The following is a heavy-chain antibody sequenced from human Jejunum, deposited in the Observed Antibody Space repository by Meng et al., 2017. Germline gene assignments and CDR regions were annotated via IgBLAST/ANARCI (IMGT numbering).Heavy chain of an antibody. D-gene: IGHD2-21*02. CDR3: ARAVGPSSDGDCFSYYFDY. CDR2: IKQDGSEK. CDR1: GFTRRRSW. V-gene: IGHV3-7*01. Sequence: ESLMISLASSGFTRRRSWLNWVLHAPGTGLECVADIKQDGSEKRYVDSVQSRFTITRDNAKNSLYLQMTTLRAEDTAVYFCARAVGPSSDGDCFSYYFDYWGQGILVTVSS. J-gene: IGHJ4*02.